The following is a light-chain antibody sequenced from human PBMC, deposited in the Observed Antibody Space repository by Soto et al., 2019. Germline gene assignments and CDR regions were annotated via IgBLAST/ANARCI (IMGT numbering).Light chain of an antibody. CDR2: DAS. J-gene: IGKJ5*01. CDR1: QSVSSN. CDR3: QQYHNWPIT. V-gene: IGKV3-15*01. Sequence: EIVFPQGPATLSLSPGERATLSCRASQSVSSNLAWHQQKTGQDPRLLMYDASTRATGIPARFSGSGSRTEFTLTISGLQSEDFEVYYCQQYHNWPITFGQGTRLEIK.